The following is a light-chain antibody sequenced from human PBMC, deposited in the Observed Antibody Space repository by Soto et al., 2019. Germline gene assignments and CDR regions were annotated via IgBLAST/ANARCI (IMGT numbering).Light chain of an antibody. V-gene: IGKV3-20*01. CDR1: KSVSSNN. Sequence: TVLTQSPVTLSLSPGERATLSCRASKSVSSNNLAWYQQRPGQAPRLLIYGASRRAAGTPDRFSGSGSGTDFTLTISRLEPEDFVVYYCQHYGTSPFGGGTKVEIK. J-gene: IGKJ4*01. CDR2: GAS. CDR3: QHYGTSP.